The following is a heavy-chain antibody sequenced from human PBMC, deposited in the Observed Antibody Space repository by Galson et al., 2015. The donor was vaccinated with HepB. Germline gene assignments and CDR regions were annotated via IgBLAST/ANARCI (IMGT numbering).Heavy chain of an antibody. V-gene: IGHV2-70*04. CDR2: IEWDNKK. Sequence: ALVKPTQPLTLTCTFSGFSLNSREPRVSWIRQPPGKALEWLARIEWDNKKFYSASLKTRLTISKDTSKNQVVLTLTNVDPVDTATYYCVRIGPAAVDSWGLGTLVTVSS. CDR1: GFSLNSREPR. CDR3: VRIGPAAVDS. D-gene: IGHD6-13*01. J-gene: IGHJ5*02.